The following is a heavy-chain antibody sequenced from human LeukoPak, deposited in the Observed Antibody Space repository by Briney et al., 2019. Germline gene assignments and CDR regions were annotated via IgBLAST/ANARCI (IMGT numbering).Heavy chain of an antibody. CDR2: IYYSGST. D-gene: IGHD3-10*01. CDR1: GGSISSSSYY. J-gene: IGHJ4*02. V-gene: IGHV4-39*01. Sequence: TSETLSLTCTVSGGSISSSSYYWGWIRQPPGKGLEWIGSIYYSGSTYYNPSLKSRVTISVDTSKNQFSLKLSSVTAADTAVYYCARHRVGGSYGSGSYHIPEPSFDYWGQGTLVTVSS. CDR3: ARHRVGGSYGSGSYHIPEPSFDY.